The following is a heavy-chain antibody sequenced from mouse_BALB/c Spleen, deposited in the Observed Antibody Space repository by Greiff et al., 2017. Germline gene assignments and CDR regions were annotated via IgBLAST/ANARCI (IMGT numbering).Heavy chain of an antibody. Sequence: EVKLKESGPGLVKPSQSLSLTCTVTGYSITSDYAWNWIRQFPGNKLEWMGYISYSGSTSYNPSLKSRISITRDTSKNQFFLQLNSVTTEDTATYYCARSNYYDYAFDYWGQGTTLTVSS. CDR3: ARSNYYDYAFDY. V-gene: IGHV3-2*02. CDR1: GYSITSDYA. D-gene: IGHD2-4*01. CDR2: ISYSGST. J-gene: IGHJ2*01.